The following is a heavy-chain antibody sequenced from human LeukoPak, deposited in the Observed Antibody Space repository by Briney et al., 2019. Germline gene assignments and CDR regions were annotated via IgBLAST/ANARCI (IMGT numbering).Heavy chain of an antibody. CDR3: AGQWLLTSFDY. J-gene: IGHJ4*02. V-gene: IGHV3-7*01. D-gene: IGHD6-19*01. CDR2: IKQDGSEK. Sequence: GGSLRLSCAASGFTFSSYWMSWVRQAPGKGLEWVANIKQDGSEKYYVDPVKGRFTISRDNAKNSLYLQMNSLRAEDTAVYYCAGQWLLTSFDYWGQGTLVTVSS. CDR1: GFTFSSYW.